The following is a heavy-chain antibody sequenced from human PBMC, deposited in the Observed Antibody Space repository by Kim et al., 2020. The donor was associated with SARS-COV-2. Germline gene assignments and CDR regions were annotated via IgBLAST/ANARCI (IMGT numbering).Heavy chain of an antibody. CDR1: GGSISSYY. CDR2: IYYSGST. V-gene: IGHV4-59*13. Sequence: SETLSLTCTVSGGSISSYYWSWIRQPPGKGLEWIGYIYYSGSTNYNPSLKSRVTISVDTSKNQFSLKLSSVTAADTAVYYCARVPLGFGPNYYYYGMDVWGQGTTVTVSS. CDR3: ARVPLGFGPNYYYYGMDV. J-gene: IGHJ6*02. D-gene: IGHD3-16*01.